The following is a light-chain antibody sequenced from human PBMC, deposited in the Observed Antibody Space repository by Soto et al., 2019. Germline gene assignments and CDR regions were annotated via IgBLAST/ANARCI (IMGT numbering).Light chain of an antibody. Sequence: DIVMTQSPATLSVSPGERATLSCMASQSISSNLAWYQQKPGQAPRLLIDGASTRATGISARFSGSGSGTEFTLTISSLQSEDLAVYYCQQYNNWPLTFGQGTRLEIK. CDR1: QSISSN. V-gene: IGKV3-15*01. CDR3: QQYNNWPLT. J-gene: IGKJ5*01. CDR2: GAS.